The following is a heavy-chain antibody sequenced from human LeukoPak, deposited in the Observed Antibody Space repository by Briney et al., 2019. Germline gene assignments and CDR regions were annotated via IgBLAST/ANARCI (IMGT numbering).Heavy chain of an antibody. CDR2: INPNSGGT. J-gene: IGHJ5*02. CDR1: GYTFTGYY. CDR3: AREGAAAEDVNWFDP. V-gene: IGHV1-2*02. D-gene: IGHD6-25*01. Sequence: ASVKVSCKASGYTFTGYYMHWVRQAPGQGLEWMGWINPNSGGTHYTQKFQDRVTMTRDTSITTAYMELSSLRFDDTAVYYCAREGAAAEDVNWFDPWGRGTLVTVSS.